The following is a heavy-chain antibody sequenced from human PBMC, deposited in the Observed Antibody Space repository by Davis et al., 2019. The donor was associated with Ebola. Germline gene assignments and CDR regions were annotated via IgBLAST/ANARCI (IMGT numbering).Heavy chain of an antibody. Sequence: HTGGSLRLSCAASGFTFSGSWMHWVRQAPGKGLVWVSRINTDGSTMNYADSVKGRFTISRDNSRNTLYLQMNSLRAEDTAVYYCAKESDGYSSSWYLKAFDYWGQGTLVTVSS. V-gene: IGHV3-74*01. CDR3: AKESDGYSSSWYLKAFDY. D-gene: IGHD6-13*01. J-gene: IGHJ4*02. CDR1: GFTFSGSW. CDR2: INTDGSTM.